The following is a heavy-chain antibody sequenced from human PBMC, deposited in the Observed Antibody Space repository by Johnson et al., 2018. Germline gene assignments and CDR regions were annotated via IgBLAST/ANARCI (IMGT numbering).Heavy chain of an antibody. CDR3: ARADGTSGSFDI. D-gene: IGHD2-2*01. V-gene: IGHV1-3*01. Sequence: QVQLVESGAEVKRPGASVTVSCKASGYIFTNNHIHWMRQAPGQSLEWMAWIDADSGITKYSQKFQGRVTLTRDTSASTAYMDLGNLRSEDTAVYYCARADGTSGSFDIWGQGTMVTVSS. CDR1: GYIFTNNH. CDR2: IDADSGIT. J-gene: IGHJ3*02.